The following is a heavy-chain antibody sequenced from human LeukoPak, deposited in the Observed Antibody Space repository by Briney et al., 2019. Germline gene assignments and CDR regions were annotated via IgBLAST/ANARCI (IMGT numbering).Heavy chain of an antibody. CDR1: GFTFSSYG. CDR2: IWYDGSNK. Sequence: GGSLRLSCAASGFTFSSYGMHWVRQAPGKGLEWVAGIWYDGSNKYYADSVKGRFTISRDNSKNTLYLQMNSLRAEDTAVYYCARAAQFTIFYGMDVWGKGTTVTVSS. CDR3: ARAAQFTIFYGMDV. V-gene: IGHV3-33*01. J-gene: IGHJ6*04. D-gene: IGHD3-9*01.